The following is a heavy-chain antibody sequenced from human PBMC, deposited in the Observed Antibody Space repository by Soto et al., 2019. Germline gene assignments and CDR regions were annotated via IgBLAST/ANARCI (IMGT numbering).Heavy chain of an antibody. CDR3: ARESYGSRYYGMDV. D-gene: IGHD3-10*01. Sequence: SETLSLTCTVSGGSISIGGYYWSWIRQHPGKGLEWIGYIYYSGSTNYNPSLKSRVTISVDTSKNQFSLKLSSVTAADTAVYYCARESYGSRYYGMDVWGQGTTVTVSS. J-gene: IGHJ6*02. V-gene: IGHV4-61*08. CDR2: IYYSGST. CDR1: GGSISIGGYY.